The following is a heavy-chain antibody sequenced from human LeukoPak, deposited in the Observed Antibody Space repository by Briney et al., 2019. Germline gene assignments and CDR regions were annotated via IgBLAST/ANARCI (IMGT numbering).Heavy chain of an antibody. J-gene: IGHJ4*02. CDR1: GFTFSNYG. CDR3: ARDLRDIVVVPAAMEGDY. Sequence: GGSLRLSCAASGFTFSNYGMHYVRQAPGKGLEWIAVISEDGGNRNFADSVKGRFTISRDNAKNSLYLQMNSLRAEDTAVYYCARDLRDIVVVPAAMEGDYWGQGTLVTVSS. CDR2: ISEDGGNR. V-gene: IGHV3-30*03. D-gene: IGHD2-2*01.